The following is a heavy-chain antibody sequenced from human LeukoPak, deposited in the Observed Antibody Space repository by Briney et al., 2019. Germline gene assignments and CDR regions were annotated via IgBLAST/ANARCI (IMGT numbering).Heavy chain of an antibody. V-gene: IGHV4-59*08. Sequence: PSETLSLTCTVSGGSISSYFWSWLRQPPGKRMEWIGYISYSGSTDSNPSLKSRVTLSVDTSKNRLSLKLSSVTAADTAVYYCARKSSRGGFNGYDFWYFDLWGRGTLVTVSS. D-gene: IGHD5-12*01. CDR2: ISYSGST. CDR1: GGSISSYF. CDR3: ARKSSRGGFNGYDFWYFDL. J-gene: IGHJ2*01.